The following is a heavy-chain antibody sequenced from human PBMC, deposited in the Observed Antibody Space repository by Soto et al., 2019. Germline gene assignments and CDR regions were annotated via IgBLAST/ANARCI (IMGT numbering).Heavy chain of an antibody. CDR1: GDTFSNQA. Sequence: SVKVSCKASGDTFSNQAISWVRQAPGQGLEWMGGIIPLFDSASYAQRSHDRVTITADKFTNTVYMELRSLTSEDTAVYYCAASTFQSGVSGYFHLDHWGQGTLVTVSS. D-gene: IGHD3-3*01. V-gene: IGHV1-69*06. J-gene: IGHJ4*02. CDR2: IIPLFDSA. CDR3: AASTFQSGVSGYFHLDH.